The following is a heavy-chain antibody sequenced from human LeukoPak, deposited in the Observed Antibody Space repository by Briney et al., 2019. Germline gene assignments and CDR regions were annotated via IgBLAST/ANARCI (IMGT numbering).Heavy chain of an antibody. CDR2: IYSGGTI. D-gene: IGHD3-22*01. CDR1: GFSVRTNY. CDR3: VRAVHHLFYSDSSGYYGDAFDV. Sequence: GGSLRLSCAASGFSVRTNYMSWVRQAPGKGLEWVSVIYSGGTIRYADSVKGRFTISRDNSRDTLRLQMNSLRVDDTAVYYCVRAVHHLFYSDSSGYYGDAFDVWGQGTAVTVSS. V-gene: IGHV3-53*01. J-gene: IGHJ3*01.